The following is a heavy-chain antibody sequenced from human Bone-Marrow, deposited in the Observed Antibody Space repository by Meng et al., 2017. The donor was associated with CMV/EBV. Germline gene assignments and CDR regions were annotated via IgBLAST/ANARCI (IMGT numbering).Heavy chain of an antibody. J-gene: IGHJ4*02. CDR3: ARHMTKLYYVDFFDS. CDR1: GFIFADHG. Sequence: GESLKISCVASGFIFADHGMVWVRQAPGKGLEWIAGIKWDGSGTGYADSVKGRFTISRDNAKKSLYLQMNSLTAEDTAFYYCARHMTKLYYVDFFDSWGQGTLVTVSS. D-gene: IGHD3-16*01. V-gene: IGHV3-20*04. CDR2: IKWDGSGT.